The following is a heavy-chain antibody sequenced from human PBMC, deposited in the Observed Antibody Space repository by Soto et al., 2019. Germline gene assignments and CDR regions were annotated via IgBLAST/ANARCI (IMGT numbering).Heavy chain of an antibody. CDR2: IIPIFGTA. D-gene: IGHD2-15*01. V-gene: IGHV1-69*12. CDR1: GGTFSSYA. Sequence: QVQLVQSGAEVKKPGSSVKVSCKASGGTFSSYAISWVRQAPGQGLEWMGGIIPIFGTANYAQKFQGRVTITAYESTSTAYMELSSLRAEDTGGYYCARDRGGVVAASNWYFDLWGRGTLVTVSS. CDR3: ARDRGGVVAASNWYFDL. J-gene: IGHJ2*01.